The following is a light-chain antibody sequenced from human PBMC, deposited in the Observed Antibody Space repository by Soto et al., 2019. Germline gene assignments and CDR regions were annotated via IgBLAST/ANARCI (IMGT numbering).Light chain of an antibody. J-gene: IGLJ3*02. CDR2: EVS. V-gene: IGLV2-14*01. CDR3: SSYTSSSLV. CDR1: SRDVGGYNY. Sequence: QSVLTQPASVSGSPGQSITISCTGTSRDVGGYNYVSWYQQHPGKAPKLMIYEVSNRPSGVSNRFSGSKSGNTASLTISGLQAEDEADYYCSSYTSSSLVFGGGTKVTVL.